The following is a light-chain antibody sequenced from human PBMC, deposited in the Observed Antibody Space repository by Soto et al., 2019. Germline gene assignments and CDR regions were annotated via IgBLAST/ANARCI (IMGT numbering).Light chain of an antibody. CDR3: KQYYSSPRP. CDR1: QGISSY. CDR2: AAS. Sequence: AIRMTQSPSSFSASTGDRVTITCRASQGISSYLAWYQQKPGKAPKLLIYAASTLQSGVPSRFSGSGSGTVFTPTIGSLKSKDLATYSYKQYYSSPRPFAQGTKVKIK. V-gene: IGKV1-8*01. J-gene: IGKJ1*01.